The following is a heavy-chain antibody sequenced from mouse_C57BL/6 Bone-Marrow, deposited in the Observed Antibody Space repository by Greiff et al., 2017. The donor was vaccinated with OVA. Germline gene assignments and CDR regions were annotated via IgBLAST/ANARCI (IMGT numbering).Heavy chain of an antibody. J-gene: IGHJ1*03. V-gene: IGHV1-5*01. CDR2: IYPGNSDT. CDR1: GYTFTSYW. Sequence: VQLQQSGTVLARPGASVKMSCKTSGYTFTSYWMHWVKQRPGQGLEWIGAIYPGNSDTSYNQKFKGKAKLTAVTSASTAYMELSSLTNEDSAVYYCTSDGPYWYFDVWGTGTTVTVSS. D-gene: IGHD2-3*01. CDR3: TSDGPYWYFDV.